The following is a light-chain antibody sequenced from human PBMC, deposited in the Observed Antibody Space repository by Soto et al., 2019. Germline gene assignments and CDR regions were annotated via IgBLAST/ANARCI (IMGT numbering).Light chain of an antibody. V-gene: IGKV1-5*03. CDR3: QQYDRFPIT. CDR1: QSIGTW. J-gene: IGKJ5*01. Sequence: DIQMTQSPSTLSASIGDSVTITCRASQSIGTWLAWHQQKPGKAPNLLIYRASSLGSGVSSRFSGSGSGTEFTLTISSLQPGEFATYYCQQYDRFPITFGQGTRLEIK. CDR2: RAS.